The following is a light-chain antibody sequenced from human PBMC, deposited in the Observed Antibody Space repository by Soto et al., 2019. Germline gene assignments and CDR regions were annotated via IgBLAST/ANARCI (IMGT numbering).Light chain of an antibody. J-gene: IGKJ1*01. CDR1: QSLSSGY. CDR2: DAS. Sequence: EIVLTQSPGTLSLSPGERVTLSCRASQSLSSGYLAWYQQKFGQAPRLLIYDASRRATGIPDRFSGSGSGTDFTLTISRLEPEDFAVYYCQQYGSSGTFGQGTKVDI. V-gene: IGKV3-20*01. CDR3: QQYGSSGT.